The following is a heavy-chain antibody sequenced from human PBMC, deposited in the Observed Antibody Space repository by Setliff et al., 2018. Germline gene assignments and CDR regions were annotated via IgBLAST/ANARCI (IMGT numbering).Heavy chain of an antibody. V-gene: IGHV4-59*01. CDR3: VRDRTAYSYGLDV. CDR2: IYHNGNT. J-gene: IGHJ6*02. D-gene: IGHD5-18*01. CDR1: GGSISPYF. Sequence: SETLSLTCSVSGGSISPYFWSWIRQPPGKGLEWIGYIYHNGNTNFNPSLKTRVTMSVDTSKNQFALNLRSVTAADTAVYYCVRDRTAYSYGLDVWGQGTTVTVSS.